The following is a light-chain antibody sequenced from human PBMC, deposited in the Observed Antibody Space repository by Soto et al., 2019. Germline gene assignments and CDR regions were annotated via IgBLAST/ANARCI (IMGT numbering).Light chain of an antibody. J-gene: IGKJ1*01. CDR1: QNIRSN. CDR2: GAS. V-gene: IGKV3-15*01. Sequence: EIVMTQSPATLSVSPGERATLSCRASQNIRSNVAWYQQRPGQAPRLLIFGASTRATGIPARFSGSGSGTAFTLTISSLQSEDFAVYYCQQYNYWPSFGQGTKVDNK. CDR3: QQYNYWPS.